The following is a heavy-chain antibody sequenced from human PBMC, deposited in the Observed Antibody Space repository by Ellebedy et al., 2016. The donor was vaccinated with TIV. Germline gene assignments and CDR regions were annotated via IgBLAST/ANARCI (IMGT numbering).Heavy chain of an antibody. D-gene: IGHD6-19*01. CDR3: ARDQGWAVAGTTRFDC. J-gene: IGHJ4*02. CDR1: GFIFTNYW. CDR2: IKQDGSER. Sequence: GESLKISCTTFGFIFTNYWMSWVRQAPGKGLEWVASIKQDGSERPYVDSVKGRFTISRDNAKNSLYLQISSLRAEDTAVYYCARDQGWAVAGTTRFDCWGQGTLVTVSS. V-gene: IGHV3-7*01.